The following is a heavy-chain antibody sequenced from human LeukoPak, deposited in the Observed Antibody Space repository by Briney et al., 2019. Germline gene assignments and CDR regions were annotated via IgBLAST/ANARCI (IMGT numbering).Heavy chain of an antibody. CDR3: AREESGGYFDY. V-gene: IGHV1-46*01. CDR2: INPTGTGT. D-gene: IGHD2-8*02. Sequence: ASVKVSCKSSGYTFSNYYMHWVRQAPGQGLEWMGLINPTGTGTNYAQKFRGRVTLTRDTSTTTVYMELSRQRSEDSAVYYCAREESGGYFDYWRQGTLVGVSS. J-gene: IGHJ4*02. CDR1: GYTFSNYY.